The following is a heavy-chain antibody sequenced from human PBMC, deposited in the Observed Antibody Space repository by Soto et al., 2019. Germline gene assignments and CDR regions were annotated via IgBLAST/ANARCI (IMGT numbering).Heavy chain of an antibody. D-gene: IGHD6-13*01. CDR3: AFSSSCAYFDY. V-gene: IGHV3-21*01. J-gene: IGHJ4*02. CDR2: ISSSSSYI. Sequence: EVQLVESGGGLVKPGGSLRLSCAASGFTFSSYSMNWVRQAPGKGLEWVSSISSSSSYIYYADSVKGRFTISRDNAKNSRYLQMNSLIAEDTAVYSCAFSSSCAYFDYWGQGTLVNVSS. CDR1: GFTFSSYS.